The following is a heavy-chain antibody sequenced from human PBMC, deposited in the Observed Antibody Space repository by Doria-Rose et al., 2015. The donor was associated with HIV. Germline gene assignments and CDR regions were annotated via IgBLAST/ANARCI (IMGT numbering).Heavy chain of an antibody. CDR3: ARIKSSRWYHKYYFDF. Sequence: QITLKESGPVLVKPTETLTLTCTVSGVSLSSPGMGVSWIRQPPGKALEWLAIILSDDERSDTPALKSRLTISRGTSKSQVVLTMADMDPVDTATYYCARIKSSRWYHKYYFDFWGQGTLVIVSA. V-gene: IGHV2-26*01. CDR2: ILSDDER. J-gene: IGHJ4*02. D-gene: IGHD6-13*01. CDR1: GVSLSSPGMG.